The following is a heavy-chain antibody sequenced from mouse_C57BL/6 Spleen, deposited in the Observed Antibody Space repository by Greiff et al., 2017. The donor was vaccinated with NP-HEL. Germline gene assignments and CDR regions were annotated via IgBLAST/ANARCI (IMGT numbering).Heavy chain of an antibody. CDR2: INPNNGGT. J-gene: IGHJ4*01. CDR3: ARLRLLGAMDY. D-gene: IGHD2-3*01. CDR1: GYTFTDYY. Sequence: EVQLQQSGPELVKPGASVKISCKASGYTFTDYYMNWVKQSHGKSLEWIGDINPNNGGTSYNQKFKGKATLTVDKSSSTAYMELRSLTSEDSAVYYCARLRLLGAMDYWGQGTSVTVSS. V-gene: IGHV1-26*01.